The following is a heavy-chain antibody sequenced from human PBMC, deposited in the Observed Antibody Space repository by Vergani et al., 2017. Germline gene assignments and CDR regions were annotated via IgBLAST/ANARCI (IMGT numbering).Heavy chain of an antibody. CDR2: ISGSRIRITFI. CDR1: GSTFHNYS. V-gene: IGHV3-48*02. CDR3: ARDLQYFSSTSCYWFNYGMDV. D-gene: IGHD2-2*01. J-gene: IGHJ6*02. Sequence: ELHLVESGGGLVQPGGSLRLSCAVSGSTFHNYSMSWVRQAPGKGLAWLSYISGSRIRITFIFYADSVEGRFTISRDNDKNSLYLQMNSLRDEDTAVYYCARDLQYFSSTSCYWFNYGMDVWGQGTTVTVSS.